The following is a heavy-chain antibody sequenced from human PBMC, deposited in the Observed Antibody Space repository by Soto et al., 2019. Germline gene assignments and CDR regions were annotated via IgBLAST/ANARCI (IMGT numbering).Heavy chain of an antibody. CDR1: GDSVSSNSAA. J-gene: IGHJ6*02. V-gene: IGHV6-1*01. CDR3: ARGDRSRENYYYYGMDV. CDR2: TYYRSKWYN. Sequence: SQTLSLPCAISGDSVSSNSAAWNWIRQSPSRGLEWLGRTYYRSKWYNDYAVSVKSRITINPDTSKNQFSLQLNSVTPEDTAVYYCARGDRSRENYYYYGMDVWGQGTTVTVSS. D-gene: IGHD3-10*01.